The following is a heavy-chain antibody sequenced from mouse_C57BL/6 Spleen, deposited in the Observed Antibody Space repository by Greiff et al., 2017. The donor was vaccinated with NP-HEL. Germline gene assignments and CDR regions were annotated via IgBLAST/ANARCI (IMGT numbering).Heavy chain of an antibody. Sequence: EVKVVESGGGLVQSGRSLRLSCATSGFTFSDFYMEWVRQAPGKGLEWIAASRNKANDYTTEYSASVKGRFIVSRDTSQSILYLQMNALRAEDTAIYYCARASNYNWFAYWGQGTLVTVSA. CDR2: SRNKANDYTT. J-gene: IGHJ3*01. CDR1: GFTFSDFY. CDR3: ARASNYNWFAY. D-gene: IGHD2-5*01. V-gene: IGHV7-1*01.